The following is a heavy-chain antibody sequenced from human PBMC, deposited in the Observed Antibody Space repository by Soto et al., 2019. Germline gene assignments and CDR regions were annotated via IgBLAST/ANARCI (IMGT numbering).Heavy chain of an antibody. CDR2: IYYSGST. V-gene: IGHV4-59*08. J-gene: IGHJ2*01. D-gene: IGHD1-7*01. Sequence: SETLSLTCTVSGGSISSYYWSWIRQPPGKGLEWIGYIYYSGSTNYNPSLKSRVTISVDTSKNQFSLKLSSVTAADTAVYYCATLRITGTTFWYFDLWGRGTLVTVSS. CDR1: GGSISSYY. CDR3: ATLRITGTTFWYFDL.